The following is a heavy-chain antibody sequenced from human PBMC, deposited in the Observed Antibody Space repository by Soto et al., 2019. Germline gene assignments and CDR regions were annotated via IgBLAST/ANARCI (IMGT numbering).Heavy chain of an antibody. Sequence: GASVKVSCKASGYTFTAYPMHWVRQAPGQRLEWMGWINAANGDTGYSQKFHDRVTFTRDTSATTVYMELSSLTSEDTAVYYCAGKDYYGAGVYYFDHWGQGTLVTVSS. CDR2: INAANGDT. CDR3: AGKDYYGAGVYYFDH. V-gene: IGHV1-3*01. CDR1: GYTFTAYP. D-gene: IGHD3-10*01. J-gene: IGHJ4*02.